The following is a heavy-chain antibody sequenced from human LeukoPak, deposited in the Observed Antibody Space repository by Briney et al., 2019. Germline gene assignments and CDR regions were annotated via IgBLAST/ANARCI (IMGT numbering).Heavy chain of an antibody. V-gene: IGHV3-23*01. Sequence: GGSLRLSCAASGFTFSSYAMSWVRQAPGKGLEGVSAISGSGGSTSYADSVKGRFTNSRDNSKNPLYLQMNSLRAEDPAVYYCAKVPWERIAGAGTGAFDIWGQGTMVTVSS. J-gene: IGHJ3*02. CDR2: ISGSGGST. CDR3: AKVPWERIAGAGTGAFDI. CDR1: GFTFSSYA. D-gene: IGHD6-19*01.